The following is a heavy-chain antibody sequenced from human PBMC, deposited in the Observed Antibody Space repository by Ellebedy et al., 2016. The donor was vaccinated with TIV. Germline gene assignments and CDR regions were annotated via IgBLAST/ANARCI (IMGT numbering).Heavy chain of an antibody. V-gene: IGHV4-59*01. Sequence: MPSETLSLTCTVSGGSISNYYWSWIRQPPGRRLEWIGYIYNNGGTNYNPSLTSRVTISVDRSKNQFSLKLASVSAADTAVYYCARGLRGPFDYWGQGTLVTVSS. CDR2: IYNNGGT. J-gene: IGHJ4*02. CDR1: GGSISNYY. CDR3: ARGLRGPFDY.